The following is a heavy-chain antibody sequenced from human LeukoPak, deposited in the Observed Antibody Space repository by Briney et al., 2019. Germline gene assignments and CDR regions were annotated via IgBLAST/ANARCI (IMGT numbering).Heavy chain of an antibody. CDR2: ISAYNGNT. V-gene: IGHV1-18*01. D-gene: IGHD3-22*01. J-gene: IGHJ4*02. CDR3: ARRYYYDSSGYYKKYYFDY. Sequence: GASVTVSCTASGYTFTSYGISWVRQAPGQGLEWMGWISAYNGNTNYAQKLQGRVTMTTDTSTSTAYMELRSLRSDDTAVYYCARRYYYDSSGYYKKYYFDYWGQGTLVTVSS. CDR1: GYTFTSYG.